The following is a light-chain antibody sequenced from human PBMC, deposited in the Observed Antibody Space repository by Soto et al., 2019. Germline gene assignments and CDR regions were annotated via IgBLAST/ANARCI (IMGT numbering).Light chain of an antibody. CDR1: QSVLYSSNNKNY. Sequence: DIVMTQSPDSLAVSLGESATINCKSSQSVLYSSNNKNYLAWYQQKPRQPPKLLIYWASTRESGVPDRFSGSGSGTDFTLTISSLQAEDVAVYYCQQYYSPPLTFGGGTKVDI. CDR3: QQYYSPPLT. CDR2: WAS. J-gene: IGKJ4*01. V-gene: IGKV4-1*01.